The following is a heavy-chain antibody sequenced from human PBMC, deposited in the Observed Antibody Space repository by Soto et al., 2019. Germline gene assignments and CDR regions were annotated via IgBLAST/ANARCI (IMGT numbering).Heavy chain of an antibody. CDR3: ASYKGYYDILTGLPVNWFDP. CDR1: GGSISSGGYY. V-gene: IGHV4-31*03. D-gene: IGHD3-9*01. Sequence: QVQLQESGPGLVKPSQTLSLTCTVSGGSISSGGYYWSWIRQHPGKGLEWIGYIYYSGSTYYNPSLKSRVTISVDTSKNHFSPKLSSVTAADTALYYCASYKGYYDILTGLPVNWFDPWGQGTLVTVSS. CDR2: IYYSGST. J-gene: IGHJ5*02.